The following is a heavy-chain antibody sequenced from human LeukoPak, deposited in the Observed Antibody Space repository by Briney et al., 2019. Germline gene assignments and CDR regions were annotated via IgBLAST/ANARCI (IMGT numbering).Heavy chain of an antibody. D-gene: IGHD5-24*01. Sequence: GGSLGLSCAVSGFIFTNNYMSWVRQAPGKGLEWVSVFYVGGATYYADSVKGRFTISRDNSENTLYLQMNSLRAEDTAVYYCARGDGYNFFDYWGQGTLVTVSS. J-gene: IGHJ4*02. CDR2: FYVGGAT. V-gene: IGHV3-53*01. CDR3: ARGDGYNFFDY. CDR1: GFIFTNNY.